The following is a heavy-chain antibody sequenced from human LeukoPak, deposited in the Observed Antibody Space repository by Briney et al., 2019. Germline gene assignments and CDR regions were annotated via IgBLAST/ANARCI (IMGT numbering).Heavy chain of an antibody. Sequence: GASVKVSCKTSGYSFTAYYLHWVRQAPGQGHEWIGRIKPNSGFTDYAQKFQGRVTMTGDTSIRTAYMDLSSLTSDDTAVYYCASALRRNEDLDFWGQGTLVTVSS. CDR2: IKPNSGFT. V-gene: IGHV1-2*06. CDR1: GYSFTAYY. CDR3: ASALRRNEDLDF. J-gene: IGHJ4*02. D-gene: IGHD1-1*01.